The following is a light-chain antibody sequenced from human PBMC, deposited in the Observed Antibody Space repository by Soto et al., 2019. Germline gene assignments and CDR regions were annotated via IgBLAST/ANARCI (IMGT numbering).Light chain of an antibody. Sequence: DIQVTQSPSSLSASVGDRVTISCRASPSISNYLNWYQHIPGKAPKLLIYAASRLQSGVPSRCSGSASGTDFTLTISRLQREDSATYYCQQSYRTPYTFGPGTRLEIK. CDR1: PSISNY. J-gene: IGKJ2*01. V-gene: IGKV1-39*01. CDR2: AAS. CDR3: QQSYRTPYT.